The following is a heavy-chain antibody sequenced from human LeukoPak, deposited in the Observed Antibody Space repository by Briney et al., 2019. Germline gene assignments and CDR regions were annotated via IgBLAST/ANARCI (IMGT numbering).Heavy chain of an antibody. V-gene: IGHV1-2*02. CDR3: ATYNVDYYDTSDGMDV. CDR1: GYTFTGYY. D-gene: IGHD3-22*01. J-gene: IGHJ6*02. CDR2: INPNSGGT. Sequence: GASVKVSCEASGYTFTGYYMHWVRQAPGQGLESMGWINPNSGGTNYAQKFQGRVTMTGDKSISTAYMELSRLRSDDTAVYYCATYNVDYYDTSDGMDVWGQGTTVTVSS.